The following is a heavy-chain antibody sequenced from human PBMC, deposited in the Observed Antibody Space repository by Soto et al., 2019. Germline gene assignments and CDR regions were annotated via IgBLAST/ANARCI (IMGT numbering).Heavy chain of an antibody. CDR1: GFTFSSYD. Sequence: GGSLGLSCAASGFTFSSYDMHWVRQATGKGLEWVSAIGTAGDTYYPGSVKGRFTISRENAKNSLYLQMNSLRAEDTAVYYCARALSVTTDFDYWGQGTLVTVSS. J-gene: IGHJ4*02. D-gene: IGHD4-17*01. CDR2: IGTAGDT. CDR3: ARALSVTTDFDY. V-gene: IGHV3-13*01.